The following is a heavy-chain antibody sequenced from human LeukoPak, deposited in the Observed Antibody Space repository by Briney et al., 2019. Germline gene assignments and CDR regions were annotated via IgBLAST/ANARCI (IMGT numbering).Heavy chain of an antibody. Sequence: ASVKVSCKASGGTFSSYAISWVRQAPGQGLEWMGRIIPILGIANYAQEFQGRVTITADKSTSTAYMELSSLRSEDTAVYYCARVVRDYYGSGANYWGQGTLVTVSS. CDR1: GGTFSSYA. V-gene: IGHV1-69*04. J-gene: IGHJ4*02. D-gene: IGHD3-10*01. CDR2: IIPILGIA. CDR3: ARVVRDYYGSGANY.